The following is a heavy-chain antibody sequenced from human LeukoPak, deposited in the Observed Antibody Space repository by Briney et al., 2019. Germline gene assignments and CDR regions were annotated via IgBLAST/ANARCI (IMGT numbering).Heavy chain of an antibody. J-gene: IGHJ4*02. CDR1: GFTFSSYV. Sequence: GGSLRLSCAASGFTFSSYVMHWVRQAPGKGLEWVAVISYDGSNKYYADYVKGRFTISRDNSKNSLFVQMNSLRAEDTAVYFCAKSRSGSANWALQIFDNWGQGTLVTVSS. D-gene: IGHD1-1*01. V-gene: IGHV3-30-3*02. CDR2: ISYDGSNK. CDR3: AKSRSGSANWALQIFDN.